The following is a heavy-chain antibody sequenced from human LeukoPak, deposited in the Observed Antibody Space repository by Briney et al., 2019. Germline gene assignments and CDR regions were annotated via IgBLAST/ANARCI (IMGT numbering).Heavy chain of an antibody. J-gene: IGHJ3*02. V-gene: IGHV1-46*01. Sequence: ASVKVSCKAFGYTFTSNYMHWVRQAPGQGPEWMGVISPSGGSTTYAQKFQGRVTLTRDMSTSTDYLELSSLRSEDTAVYYCARCQQWLAHHDAFDIWGQGTMVTVSS. D-gene: IGHD6-19*01. CDR2: ISPSGGST. CDR3: ARCQQWLAHHDAFDI. CDR1: GYTFTSNY.